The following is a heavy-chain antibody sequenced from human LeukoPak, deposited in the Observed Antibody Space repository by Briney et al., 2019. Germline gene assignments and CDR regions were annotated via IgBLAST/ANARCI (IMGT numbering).Heavy chain of an antibody. V-gene: IGHV3-7*01. J-gene: IGHJ6*03. CDR2: IKQDGSEK. Sequence: GGSLRLSCAASGFTFSSYWMSWVRQAPGKGREWVANIKQDGSEKYYVDSVKGRFTISRDNAKNSLYLQMNSLRAEDTAVYYCARLRFLEWLRYYMDVWGKGPTVSVSS. CDR1: GFTFSSYW. CDR3: ARLRFLEWLRYYMDV. D-gene: IGHD3-3*01.